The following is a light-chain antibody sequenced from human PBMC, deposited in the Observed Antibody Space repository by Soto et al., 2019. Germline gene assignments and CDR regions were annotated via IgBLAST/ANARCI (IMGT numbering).Light chain of an antibody. V-gene: IGKV1-5*01. CDR3: QRYETFSGT. Sequence: DIQMTQSPSTLSATVGDTVTVTCRASQSVSGWLAWYQQKPGEAPKLLIYDASALSRGVPSRFSGSGSGTKFTLTIASLQPDDFATYYCQRYETFSGTFGPGTKVDIK. J-gene: IGKJ1*01. CDR1: QSVSGW. CDR2: DAS.